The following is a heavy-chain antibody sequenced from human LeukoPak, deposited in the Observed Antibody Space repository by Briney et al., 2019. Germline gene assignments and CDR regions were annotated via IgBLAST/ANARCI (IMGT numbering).Heavy chain of an antibody. CDR2: IWYDGSNK. CDR3: ARDLGDYGDNPFGY. V-gene: IGHV3-33*01. J-gene: IGHJ4*02. D-gene: IGHD4-17*01. Sequence: GGSLRLSCAASGFTFSSYGMHWVRQAPGKGLEWVAVIWYDGSNKYYADSVKGRFTISRDNSKNTLYLQMNSLRAEDTAVYYCARDLGDYGDNPFGYWGQGTLVTVSS. CDR1: GFTFSSYG.